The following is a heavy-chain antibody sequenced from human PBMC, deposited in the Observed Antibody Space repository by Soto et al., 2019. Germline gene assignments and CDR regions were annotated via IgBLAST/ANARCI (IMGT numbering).Heavy chain of an antibody. CDR3: ARDGIAAAQYGMDV. J-gene: IGHJ6*02. V-gene: IGHV3-23*01. Sequence: TGGSLRLSCAASGFTFSSFAMSWVRQAPGKGLDWVSAISGSGGSTYSADSVKGRFTISRDNSKNTLYLQMNSLRAEDTAVYYCARDGIAAAQYGMDVWGQGTTVTVSS. CDR2: ISGSGGST. CDR1: GFTFSSFA. D-gene: IGHD6-13*01.